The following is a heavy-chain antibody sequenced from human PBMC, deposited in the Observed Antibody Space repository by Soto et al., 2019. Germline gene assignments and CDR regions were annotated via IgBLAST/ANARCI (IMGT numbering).Heavy chain of an antibody. Sequence: PGGSLRLSCAASGFTFSSYAMSWVRQAPGKGLEWVSAISGSGGSTYYADSVKGRFTISRDNSKNTLYLQMNSLRAEDTAVYYCAKDGGLYCSSTSCPYFDYWRHGTLVTVSS. CDR3: AKDGGLYCSSTSCPYFDY. V-gene: IGHV3-23*01. D-gene: IGHD2-2*01. J-gene: IGHJ4*01. CDR2: ISGSGGST. CDR1: GFTFSSYA.